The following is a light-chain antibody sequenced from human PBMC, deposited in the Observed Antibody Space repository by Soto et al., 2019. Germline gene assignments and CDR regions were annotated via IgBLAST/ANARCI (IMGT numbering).Light chain of an antibody. CDR2: EAS. CDR1: QSVNSD. V-gene: IGKV3-15*01. J-gene: IGKJ2*01. CDR3: QQYSQWPLYT. Sequence: EIVMTPSPATVPASPGERVTLSCRASQSVNSDLAWYQQTPGQAPRPLIYEASTRAAGVPDRFSCSGSGTEFTRTISSLQSEDFALYYCQQYSQWPLYTFGQGTKV.